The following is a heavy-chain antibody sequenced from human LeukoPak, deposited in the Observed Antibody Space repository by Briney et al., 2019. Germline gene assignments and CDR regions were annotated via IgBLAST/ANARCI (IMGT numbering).Heavy chain of an antibody. CDR3: ASHSSGWYGRFDP. V-gene: IGHV1-69*05. D-gene: IGHD6-19*01. CDR1: GGTFSSYA. CDR2: IIPIFGTA. Sequence: VASVKVSCKASGGTFSSYAISWLRQAPGQGLEWMGGIIPIFGTANYAQKFQGRVTITTDESTSTAYMELSSLRSEDTAVYYCASHSSGWYGRFDPWGQGTLVTVSS. J-gene: IGHJ5*02.